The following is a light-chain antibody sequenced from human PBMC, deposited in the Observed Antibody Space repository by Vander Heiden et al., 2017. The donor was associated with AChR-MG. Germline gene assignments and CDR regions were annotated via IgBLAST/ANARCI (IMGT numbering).Light chain of an antibody. CDR3: QQYGSSQIT. CDR1: QSVSSSY. V-gene: IGKV3-20*01. Sequence: EIVLTQSPGTLSLSPGERATLSCRASQSVSSSYLAWYQQKPGQAPRLLIYGASSRATGIPDRFSGSGSGTDFTLTISRLELEDFAVYYCQQYGSSQITFGHGTKVDIK. CDR2: GAS. J-gene: IGKJ3*01.